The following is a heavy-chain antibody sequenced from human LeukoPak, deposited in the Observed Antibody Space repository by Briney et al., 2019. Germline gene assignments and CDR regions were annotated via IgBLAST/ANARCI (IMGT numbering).Heavy chain of an antibody. D-gene: IGHD6-19*01. CDR2: ISGSGDST. CDR1: GFTFSDYY. J-gene: IGHJ4*02. Sequence: PGGSLRLSCAASGFTFSDYYMSWIRQAPGKGLEWVSGISGSGDSTYYADSVKGRFTISRDNSKNTLYLQMNSLRAEDTAVYYCARRSGIAVAGAFDYWGQGTLVTVSS. V-gene: IGHV3-23*01. CDR3: ARRSGIAVAGAFDY.